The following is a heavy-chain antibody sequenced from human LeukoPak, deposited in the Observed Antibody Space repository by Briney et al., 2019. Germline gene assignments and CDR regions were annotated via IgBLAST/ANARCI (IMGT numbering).Heavy chain of an antibody. CDR3: ARGTHYYDSSGYPTWYFFDY. V-gene: IGHV3-66*01. CDR2: IYRGGNI. J-gene: IGHJ4*02. Sequence: SGGSLRLSCAASGFTVSNNYMRWVPQAPGKGLEWVSFIYRGGNIYYADSVKGRFTISRDNSKNTLYLQMNSLTAEDTAVYYCARGTHYYDSSGYPTWYFFDYWGQGTLVTVSS. D-gene: IGHD3-22*01. CDR1: GFTVSNNY.